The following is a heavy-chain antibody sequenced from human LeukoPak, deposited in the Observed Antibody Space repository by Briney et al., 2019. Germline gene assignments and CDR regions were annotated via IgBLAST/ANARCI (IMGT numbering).Heavy chain of an antibody. Sequence: ASVKVSCKASGYTFTSYGISWVRQAPGQGLEWMGWISAYNGNTNYAQKLQGRVTMTTDTSTSTAYMELRSLRSDDTAVYYCARAPNYYGSGSSKRYYYYYMDVWGKGTTVTVSS. CDR1: GYTFTSYG. CDR2: ISAYNGNT. CDR3: ARAPNYYGSGSSKRYYYYYMDV. V-gene: IGHV1-18*01. J-gene: IGHJ6*03. D-gene: IGHD3-10*01.